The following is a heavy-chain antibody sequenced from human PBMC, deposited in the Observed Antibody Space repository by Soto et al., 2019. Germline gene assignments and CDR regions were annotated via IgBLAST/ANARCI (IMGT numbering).Heavy chain of an antibody. CDR2: SRNKPKKYTT. Sequence: EVQVVESGGGLVQPGGSLRLSCAGSGFSLSDHYMDWVRQAPGKGLEWVGRSRNKPKKYTTEYATSVKGRFTISRDDSKNSLYLQMNSLKNEDTAVYYCARISSATSNAFDIWGQGTMVTVSS. CDR1: GFSLSDHY. CDR3: ARISSATSNAFDI. V-gene: IGHV3-72*01. D-gene: IGHD6-13*01. J-gene: IGHJ3*02.